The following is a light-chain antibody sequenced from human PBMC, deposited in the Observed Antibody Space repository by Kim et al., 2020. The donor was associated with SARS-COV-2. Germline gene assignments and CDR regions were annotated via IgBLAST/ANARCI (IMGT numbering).Light chain of an antibody. V-gene: IGLV1-44*01. CDR3: AAWDAGLNALV. Sequence: QTVIMSCSGSASISGTYPVDCYQQLQGTATQLLMRRDQRPSGVPDRFSASKSGTSASLAISGLQSEDEAYYYCAAWDAGLNALVFGGGTQLTVL. CDR2: RD. J-gene: IGLJ3*02. CDR1: ASISGTYP.